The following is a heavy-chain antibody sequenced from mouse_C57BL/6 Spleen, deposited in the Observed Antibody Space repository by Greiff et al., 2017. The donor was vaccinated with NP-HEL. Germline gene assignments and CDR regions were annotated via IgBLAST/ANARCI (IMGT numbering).Heavy chain of an antibody. V-gene: IGHV1-72*01. CDR1: GYTFTSYW. D-gene: IGHD2-5*01. CDR3: ARSYYSNYDLNWYFDV. Sequence: QVQLQQPGAELVKPGASVKLSCKASGYTFTSYWMHWVKQRPGRGLEWIGRIDPNSGGTKYNEKFKSKATLTVDKPSSTAYMQLSSLTSEDSAVYYCARSYYSNYDLNWYFDVWGTGTTVTVSS. J-gene: IGHJ1*03. CDR2: IDPNSGGT.